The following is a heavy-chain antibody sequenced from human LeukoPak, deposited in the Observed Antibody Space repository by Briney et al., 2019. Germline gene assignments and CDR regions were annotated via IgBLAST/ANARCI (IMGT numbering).Heavy chain of an antibody. D-gene: IGHD6-6*01. Sequence: SETLSLTCTVSGGSVSSGSYYWTWIRQPPGKGLEWIGYISYSGSTNLNPSLKSRVTISVDTSKNQFSLKLSSVTAADTAVYYCARGGAARPIDYWGQGTLVTVSS. CDR1: GGSVSSGSYY. CDR3: ARGGAARPIDY. J-gene: IGHJ4*02. CDR2: ISYSGST. V-gene: IGHV4-61*01.